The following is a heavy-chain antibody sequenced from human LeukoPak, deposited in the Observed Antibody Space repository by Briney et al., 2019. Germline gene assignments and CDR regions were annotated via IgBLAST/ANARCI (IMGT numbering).Heavy chain of an antibody. CDR2: INPSGGST. CDR3: ARDGGGGLRHQYYYTDV. CDR1: GYTFTSYY. Sequence: ASVRVSCKASGYTFTSYYMHWVRQAPGQGLEWMGIINPSGGSTSYAQKFQGRLSITADESTNTAYMELSSLRSEDTAVYYCARDGGGGLRHQYYYTDVWGKGTTVTVSS. J-gene: IGHJ6*03. D-gene: IGHD3-16*01. V-gene: IGHV1-46*01.